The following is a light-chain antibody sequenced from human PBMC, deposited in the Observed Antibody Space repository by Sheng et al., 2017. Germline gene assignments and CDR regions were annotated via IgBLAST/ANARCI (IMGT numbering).Light chain of an antibody. V-gene: IGKV3-20*01. Sequence: EIVLTQSPGTLSLSPGERATLSCRASQTVSSKNVAWYQQKPGHGPRLLIYGASNRATAFPDRFSGSGSGTDFTLTISRLEPEDVAVYYCQQYGSSPWTFGQGTKVEIK. J-gene: IGKJ1*01. CDR1: QTVSSKN. CDR3: QQYGSSPWT. CDR2: GAS.